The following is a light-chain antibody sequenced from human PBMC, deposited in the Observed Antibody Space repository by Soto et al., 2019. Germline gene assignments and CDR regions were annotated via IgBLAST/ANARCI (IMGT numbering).Light chain of an antibody. CDR1: QSISSW. V-gene: IGKV1-5*01. CDR2: DAS. Sequence: DIQMTQSPSTLSASVGARVTITCRASQSISSWLAWYQQKPGKAPKLLIYDASSLESGVPSRFSGSGSATEFTLTSSSLQPDDFATYYCQQYNNYWTFGQGTKVDIK. J-gene: IGKJ1*01. CDR3: QQYNNYWT.